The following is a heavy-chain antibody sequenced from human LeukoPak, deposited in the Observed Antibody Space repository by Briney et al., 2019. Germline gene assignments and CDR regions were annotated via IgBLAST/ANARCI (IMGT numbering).Heavy chain of an antibody. D-gene: IGHD2-2*01. CDR2: INPNSGGT. Sequence: ASVKVSYKASGYTFTGYYMHWVRQATGQGLEWMGWINPNSGGTNYAQKFQGRVTMTRDTSISTAYMELSRLRSDDTAVYYCARVPSLIVVVPAAISGNWFDPWGQGTLVTVSS. V-gene: IGHV1-2*02. J-gene: IGHJ5*02. CDR3: ARVPSLIVVVPAAISGNWFDP. CDR1: GYTFTGYY.